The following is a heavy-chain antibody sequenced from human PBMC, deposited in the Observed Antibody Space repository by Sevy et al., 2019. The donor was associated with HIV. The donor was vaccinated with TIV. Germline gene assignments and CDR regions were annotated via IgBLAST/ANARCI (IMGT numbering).Heavy chain of an antibody. V-gene: IGHV3-21*01. CDR2: ISSSSSYI. Sequence: GGSLRLSCAASGFTFSSYSMNWVRQAPGKGLEWVSSISSSSSYIYYADSVKGRFTISRDNAKNSLYLQMNSLRAEDTAVYYCARDLEAKVVVAATVRFRAFDIWGQGTMVTVSS. D-gene: IGHD2-15*01. CDR1: GFTFSSYS. J-gene: IGHJ3*02. CDR3: ARDLEAKVVVAATVRFRAFDI.